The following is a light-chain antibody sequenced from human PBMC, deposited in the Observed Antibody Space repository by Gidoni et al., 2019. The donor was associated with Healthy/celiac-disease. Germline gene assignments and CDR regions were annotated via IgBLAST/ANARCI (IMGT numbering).Light chain of an antibody. CDR3: QQRSIWPPS. CDR2: DAS. J-gene: IGKJ3*01. Sequence: EIVLTQSPATLSLSPGERATLSCRASQSVSSYLAWYQQKPGQAPRLLIYDASNRATGIPARFSGSGSGTDFTLTISNLEPEDFAVYYCQQRSIWPPSFXPXTKVDI. V-gene: IGKV3-11*01. CDR1: QSVSSY.